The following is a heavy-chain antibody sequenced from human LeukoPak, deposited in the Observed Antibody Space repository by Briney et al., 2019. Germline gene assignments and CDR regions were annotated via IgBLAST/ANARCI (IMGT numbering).Heavy chain of an antibody. J-gene: IGHJ4*02. CDR1: GGSISSGSYY. Sequence: PSETLSLTCTVSGGSISSGSYYWSWIRQPAGKGLEWIGRIYTSGSTNYNPSLKSRVTISVDTSKNQFSLKLSSVTAADTAVYYCARSDGGHFDYWGQGTLVTVSS. D-gene: IGHD2-21*02. CDR2: IYTSGST. CDR3: ARSDGGHFDY. V-gene: IGHV4-61*02.